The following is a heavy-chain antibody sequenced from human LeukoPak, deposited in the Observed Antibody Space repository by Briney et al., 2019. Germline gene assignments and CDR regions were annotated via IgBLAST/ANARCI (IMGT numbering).Heavy chain of an antibody. CDR3: ARAFYGDYGMDV. D-gene: IGHD4-17*01. CDR1: GFTFSSYW. V-gene: IGHV3-48*02. CDR2: ISSSISSI. Sequence: GGSLRLSCAASGFTFSSYWMNWVRQAPGRGLEWVSYISSSISSIHYADSVRGRFTISRDNAKNSLYLQINSPRDEDTAVYYCARAFYGDYGMDVWGQGTTVTVSS. J-gene: IGHJ6*02.